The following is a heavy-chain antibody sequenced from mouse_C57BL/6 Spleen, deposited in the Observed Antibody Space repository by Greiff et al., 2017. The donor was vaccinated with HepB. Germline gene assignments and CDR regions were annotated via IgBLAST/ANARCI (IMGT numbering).Heavy chain of an antibody. CDR3: AKEDYYGSSYDWYFDV. D-gene: IGHD1-1*01. Sequence: VQLKQSGPGLVQPSQSLSITCTVSGFSLTSYGVHWVRQSPGKGLEWLGVIWRGGSTDYNAAFMSRLSITKDNSKSQVFFKMNSLQADDTAIYYCAKEDYYGSSYDWYFDVWGTGTTVTVSS. CDR1: GFSLTSYG. CDR2: IWRGGST. V-gene: IGHV2-5*01. J-gene: IGHJ1*03.